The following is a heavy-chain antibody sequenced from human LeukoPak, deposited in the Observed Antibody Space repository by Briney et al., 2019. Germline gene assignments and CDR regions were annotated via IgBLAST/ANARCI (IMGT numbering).Heavy chain of an antibody. CDR3: ARQTGSGLFILP. CDR1: GGSISSSNW. J-gene: IGHJ4*02. Sequence: SETLSLTCAVSGGSISSSNWWSWIRQPPGKGLEWIGSIYYSGNTYYNASLKSQVSISIDTSKNQFSLKLTSVTAADTAVYYCARQTGSGLFILPGGQGTLVTVSS. D-gene: IGHD3/OR15-3a*01. V-gene: IGHV4-39*01. CDR2: IYYSGNT.